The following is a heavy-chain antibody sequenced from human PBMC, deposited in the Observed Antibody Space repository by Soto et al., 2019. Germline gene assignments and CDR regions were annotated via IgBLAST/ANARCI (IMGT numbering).Heavy chain of an antibody. CDR2: ISTSIDAT. Sequence: PGGSLRLSCAASGFAFSNYAMHWVRQALGKGLEWVSSISTSIDATYYADSVKGRFTISRDDSKNTLYLQMNSLRAEDSAVYYCAKDRTVAARNFDYWGQGTQVTVSS. D-gene: IGHD6-6*01. CDR3: AKDRTVAARNFDY. V-gene: IGHV3-23*01. CDR1: GFAFSNYA. J-gene: IGHJ4*02.